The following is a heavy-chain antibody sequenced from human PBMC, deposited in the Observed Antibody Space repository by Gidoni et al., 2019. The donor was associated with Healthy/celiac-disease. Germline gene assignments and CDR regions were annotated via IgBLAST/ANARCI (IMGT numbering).Heavy chain of an antibody. Sequence: EVQLVESGGGLVQHGGSLRLSCAASGFTFSSYWMSWVRQAPGKGLEWVANIKQDGSEKYYVDSVKGRFTISRDNAKNSLYLQMNSLRAEDTAVYYCARDFSLPGDGFDYWGQGTLVTVSS. J-gene: IGHJ4*02. CDR3: ARDFSLPGDGFDY. CDR1: GFTFSSYW. V-gene: IGHV3-7*01. CDR2: IKQDGSEK. D-gene: IGHD7-27*01.